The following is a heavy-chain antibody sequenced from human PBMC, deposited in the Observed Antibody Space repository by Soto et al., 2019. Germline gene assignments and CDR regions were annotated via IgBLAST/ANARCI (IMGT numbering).Heavy chain of an antibody. CDR1: GFTFINYA. D-gene: IGHD3-22*01. CDR2: ISGGGGDT. CDR3: AKKDGTDGYYDTFHI. J-gene: IGHJ3*02. V-gene: IGHV3-23*01. Sequence: RGGSLRLSCIASGFTFINYAIILVRHSPLKGLEWVSSISGGGGDTYYADSVKGRFTISRDNSKNTLFLEMNSLRVDDTALYYCAKKDGTDGYYDTFHIWGRGTMVTVSS.